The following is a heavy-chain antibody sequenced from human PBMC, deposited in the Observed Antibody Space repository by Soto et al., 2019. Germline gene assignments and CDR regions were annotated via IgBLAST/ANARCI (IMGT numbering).Heavy chain of an antibody. J-gene: IGHJ4*02. CDR2: ISDMSSGT. D-gene: IGHD3-10*01. Sequence: EAQLLESGGGLVQPGGSLTLSCSASGFNFKTHGMTWVRQAPGRGPEWLAIISDMSSGTYYADSVKGRLTISRDNSRNTLFLHIRSLRAEDTAVYYCARAGERYYFDLWGQGTLVTVAS. CDR1: GFNFKTHG. V-gene: IGHV3-23*01. CDR3: ARAGERYYFDL.